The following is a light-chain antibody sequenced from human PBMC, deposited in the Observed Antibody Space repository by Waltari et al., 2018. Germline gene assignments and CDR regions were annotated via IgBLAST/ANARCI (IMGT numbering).Light chain of an antibody. CDR2: KAF. CDR1: QSTSSF. Sequence: DIQMTQSPSTLSASVGDRVTITCRASQSTSSFLAWYQQQPGKAPKLLSYKAFSLESGVPSRFSGSGAGTEFTLTISRLQPDDFATYYCQQYNTYPWTFGQGTKVEIK. J-gene: IGKJ1*01. CDR3: QQYNTYPWT. V-gene: IGKV1-5*03.